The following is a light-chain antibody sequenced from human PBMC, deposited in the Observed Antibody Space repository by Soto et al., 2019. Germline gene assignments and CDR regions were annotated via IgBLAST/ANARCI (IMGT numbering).Light chain of an antibody. J-gene: IGKJ1*01. CDR3: QQYNNWLTWT. Sequence: EVVMTQSPATLSVSPGERATLSCRASQSVSRNLAWYQQKRGQAPRLLIYDTSTRATGIPARFSGSGSGTEFTLTVSSLQSEAFAVYYCQQYNNWLTWTFGQGTKVEI. V-gene: IGKV3-15*01. CDR2: DTS. CDR1: QSVSRN.